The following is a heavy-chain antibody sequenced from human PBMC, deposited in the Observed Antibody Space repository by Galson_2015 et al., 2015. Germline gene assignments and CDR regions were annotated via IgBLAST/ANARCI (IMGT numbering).Heavy chain of an antibody. CDR1: GGSISSYY. CDR3: ARDRAQGRQPRGMDV. V-gene: IGHV4-59*01. D-gene: IGHD2-15*01. Sequence: SETLSITCTVSGGSISSYYWSWIRQPPGKGLEWIGYIYYSGSTNYNPSLKSRVTISVDTSKNQFSLKLSSVTAADTAVYYCARDRAQGRQPRGMDVWGQGTTVTVSS. CDR2: IYYSGST. J-gene: IGHJ6*02.